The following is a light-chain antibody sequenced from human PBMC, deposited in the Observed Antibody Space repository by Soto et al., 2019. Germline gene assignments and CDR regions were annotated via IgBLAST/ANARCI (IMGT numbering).Light chain of an antibody. CDR2: ASS. V-gene: IGKV1-39*01. CDR3: QQSHSNIQDLT. J-gene: IGKJ4*01. Sequence: DIQMTQSPSSLSASVGDRVTITCRASQSVSNHLNWYQQKPGKAPKLLIYASSSLQSGVPSRFSGSGSGTDFTLTIRSLQPEDFATYYCQQSHSNIQDLTFGGGTKVEIK. CDR1: QSVSNH.